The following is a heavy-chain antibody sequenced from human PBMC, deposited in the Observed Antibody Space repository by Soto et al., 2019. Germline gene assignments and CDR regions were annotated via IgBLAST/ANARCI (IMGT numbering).Heavy chain of an antibody. D-gene: IGHD3-16*01. V-gene: IGHV4-31*03. CDR3: ARDWGSPVTHGVAP. CDR1: GGSISSGGYY. CDR2: IYSSGDT. Sequence: QVQLQESGPGLVRPSQTLSLSCTVSGGSISSGGYYWSWIRHYPGKGLEWIGYIYSSGDTNYNPSLSSRVAISVDTSKNQFSRKLSSVTAADTALYYCARDWGSPVTHGVAPWGQGTLVTVSS. J-gene: IGHJ5*02.